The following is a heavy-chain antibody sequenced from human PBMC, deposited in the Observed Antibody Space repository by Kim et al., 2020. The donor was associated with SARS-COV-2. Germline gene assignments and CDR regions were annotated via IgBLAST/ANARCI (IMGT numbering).Heavy chain of an antibody. CDR3: ARESAAVRK. J-gene: IGHJ4*02. Sequence: SETLSLTCTVSGGSITSYYWSWIRQPPGKRLEWIGYFYYSGSPTYNPSLQGRVTISVDTSKKEFYLTLTSVTAADTAVYYCARESAAVRKWGQGTLVTVSS. V-gene: IGHV4-59*13. CDR1: GGSITSYY. CDR2: FYYSGSP. D-gene: IGHD4-17*01.